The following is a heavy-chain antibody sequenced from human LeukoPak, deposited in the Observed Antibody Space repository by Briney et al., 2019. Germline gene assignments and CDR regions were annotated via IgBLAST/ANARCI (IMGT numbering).Heavy chain of an antibody. J-gene: IGHJ5*02. CDR1: GYTFTGCY. V-gene: IGHV1-46*01. Sequence: ASVKVSCKASGYTFTGCYMHWVRQAPGQGLEWMGIINPSGGSTGYAQKFQGRVTMTRDTSTSTVYMELSSLRSEDTAVYYCARTYYYGSGSYYPNWFDPWGQGTLVTVSS. CDR3: ARTYYYGSGSYYPNWFDP. D-gene: IGHD3-10*01. CDR2: INPSGGST.